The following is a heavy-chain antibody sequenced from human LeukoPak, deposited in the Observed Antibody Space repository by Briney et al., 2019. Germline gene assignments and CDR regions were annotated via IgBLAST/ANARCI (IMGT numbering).Heavy chain of an antibody. Sequence: ASVKVSCKASGYTFTSYGINWVRQAPGQGLEWMGWISAKNGFTNYVQKLQGRVTMTTDTSTSTAYMELRSLRSDDTAVYYCARHYSSGYYFDYWGQGTLVTVSS. J-gene: IGHJ4*02. CDR2: ISAKNGFT. V-gene: IGHV1-18*01. CDR3: ARHYSSGYYFDY. CDR1: GYTFTSYG. D-gene: IGHD3-22*01.